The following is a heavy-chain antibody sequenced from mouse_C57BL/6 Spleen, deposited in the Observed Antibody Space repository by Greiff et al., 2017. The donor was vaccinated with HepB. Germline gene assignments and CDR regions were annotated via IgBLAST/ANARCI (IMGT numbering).Heavy chain of an antibody. V-gene: IGHV1-26*01. Sequence: VQLQQSGPELVKPGASVKISCKASGYTFTDYYMNWVKQSHGKSLEWIGDINPNNGGTSYNQKFKGKATLTVDKSSSTAYMELRSLTSEDSAVYYCASPHYYGSSYGGDYWGQGTTLTVSS. J-gene: IGHJ2*01. CDR3: ASPHYYGSSYGGDY. CDR2: INPNNGGT. D-gene: IGHD1-1*01. CDR1: GYTFTDYY.